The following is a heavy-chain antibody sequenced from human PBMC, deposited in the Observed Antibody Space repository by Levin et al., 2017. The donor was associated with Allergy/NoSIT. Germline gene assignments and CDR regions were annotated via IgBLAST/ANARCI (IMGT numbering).Heavy chain of an antibody. Sequence: GASVKVSCKASGYTFSSYGFSWVRQAPGQGLEWMGFISVHDGNKKYAQKFQDRLTMTTDTSTTTAYMELSSLTSGDTAVYYCARDILGATKIFDYWGQGTLVTVSS. CDR3: ARDILGATKIFDY. CDR1: GYTFSSYG. J-gene: IGHJ4*02. D-gene: IGHD1-26*01. CDR2: ISVHDGNK. V-gene: IGHV1-18*04.